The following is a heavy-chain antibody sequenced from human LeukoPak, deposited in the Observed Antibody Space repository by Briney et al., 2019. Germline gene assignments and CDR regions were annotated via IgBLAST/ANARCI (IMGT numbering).Heavy chain of an antibody. J-gene: IGHJ1*01. D-gene: IGHD6-19*01. CDR3: ASLYPGYNSGWYYFQH. CDR1: GYTFTSYY. V-gene: IGHV1-46*01. Sequence: GASVKVSCKASGYTFTSYYMHWVRQAPGQGLEWMGIINPSGGSTSYAQKFQGRVTMTRDTSTSTVYMELSSLRSEDTAVYYCASLYPGYNSGWYYFQHWGQGTLVTVSS. CDR2: INPSGGST.